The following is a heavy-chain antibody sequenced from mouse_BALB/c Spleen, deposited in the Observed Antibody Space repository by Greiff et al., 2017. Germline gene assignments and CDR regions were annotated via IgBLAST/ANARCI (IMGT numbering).Heavy chain of an antibody. CDR1: GYTFTSYW. Sequence: DLVKPGASVKLSCKASGYTFTSYWINWIKQRPGQGLEWIGRIAPGSGSTYYNEMFKGKATLTVDTSSSTAYIQLSSLSSEDSAVYFCARDYAMDYWGQGTSGTVSS. V-gene: IGHV1S41*01. CDR2: IAPGSGST. CDR3: ARDYAMDY. J-gene: IGHJ4*01.